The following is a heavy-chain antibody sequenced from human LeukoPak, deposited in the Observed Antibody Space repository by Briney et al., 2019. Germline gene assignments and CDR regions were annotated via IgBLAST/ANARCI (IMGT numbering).Heavy chain of an antibody. CDR1: GGSISSSSYY. Sequence: SETLSLTCTVSGGSISSSSYYWGWIRQPPGKGLEWIGSIYYSGSTYYNPSLKSRVTISVDTSKNQFSLKLSSVTAADTAVYYCAREAEWLAPLDYWGQGTLVTVSS. CDR3: AREAEWLAPLDY. CDR2: IYYSGST. D-gene: IGHD6-19*01. J-gene: IGHJ4*02. V-gene: IGHV4-39*07.